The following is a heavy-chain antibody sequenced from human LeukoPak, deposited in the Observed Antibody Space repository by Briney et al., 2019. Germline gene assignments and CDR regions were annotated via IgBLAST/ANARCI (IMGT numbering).Heavy chain of an antibody. V-gene: IGHV4-59*01. J-gene: IGHJ4*02. CDR1: GGSISSYY. Sequence: PSETLSLTCTVSGGSISSYYWSWIRQPPGKGLEWIRYIYYSGSTNYNPSLKSRVTISVDTSKNQFSLKLSSVTAADTAVYYCASSEYSSSSPDYWGQGTLVTVSS. CDR3: ASSEYSSSSPDY. CDR2: IYYSGST. D-gene: IGHD6-6*01.